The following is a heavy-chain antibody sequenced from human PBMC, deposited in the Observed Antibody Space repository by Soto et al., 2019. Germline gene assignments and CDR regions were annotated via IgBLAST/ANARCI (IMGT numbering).Heavy chain of an antibody. J-gene: IGHJ3*02. Sequence: QVQLQESGPGLVKPSQTLSLTCTVSGGSISSGGYYWSWIRQHPGKGLEWIGYIYYSGSTYYNPSRKSRVTISVDTSKNQFSLKLSSVSAEDTAVYYCETNYTTLEAFDIWGQGTMVTVSS. CDR2: IYYSGST. CDR3: ETNYTTLEAFDI. V-gene: IGHV4-31*03. D-gene: IGHD2-2*02. CDR1: GGSISSGGYY.